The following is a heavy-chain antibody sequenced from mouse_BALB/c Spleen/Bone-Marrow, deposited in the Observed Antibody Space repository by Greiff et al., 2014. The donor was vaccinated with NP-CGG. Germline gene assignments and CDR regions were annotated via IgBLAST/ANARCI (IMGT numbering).Heavy chain of an antibody. CDR2: ITPSSGYT. V-gene: IGHV1-4*01. J-gene: IGHJ2*01. D-gene: IGHD1-2*01. Sequence: VQLQQPGAELARPGASVKMSCKASGYTFTSYMMHWVKQRPGQGLEWIGYITPSSGYTNSNQKFKVKATVTADKSSSTAYMQLSSLTSEDSAVYYCARFITTATEYFDYWGQGTTLTVSS. CDR3: ARFITTATEYFDY. CDR1: GYTFTSYM.